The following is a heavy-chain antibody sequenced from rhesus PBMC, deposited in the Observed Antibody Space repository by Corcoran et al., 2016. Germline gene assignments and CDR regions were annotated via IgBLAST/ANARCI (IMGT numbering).Heavy chain of an antibody. CDR1: GFTFSSYD. Sequence: VQLVESGGGLVQPGGSLRLSCAASGFTFSSYDMSWVRQAPGKGLEWVSYISYTGKPISYAVSVRCRFTISRDNAKNSLSLQLSSLRAEDTAVYYCTRSRGYSYSFPSYFDYWGQGVLVTVSS. CDR3: TRSRGYSYSFPSYFDY. CDR2: ISYTGKPI. D-gene: IGHD5-12*01. J-gene: IGHJ4*01. V-gene: IGHV3-136*01.